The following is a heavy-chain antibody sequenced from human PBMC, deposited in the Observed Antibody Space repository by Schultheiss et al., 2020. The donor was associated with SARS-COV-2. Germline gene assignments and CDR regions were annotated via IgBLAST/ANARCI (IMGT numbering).Heavy chain of an antibody. CDR3: ARDMADYNYGMDV. Sequence: SETLSLTCTVSGYSISSGYYWGWIRQPPGKGLEWIGSIYHSGSTYYNPSLKSRVTISVDTSKNQFSLKLSSVTAADTAVYYCARDMADYNYGMDVWGQGTTVTVSS. V-gene: IGHV4-38-2*02. CDR1: GYSISSGYY. D-gene: IGHD5-24*01. J-gene: IGHJ6*02. CDR2: IYHSGST.